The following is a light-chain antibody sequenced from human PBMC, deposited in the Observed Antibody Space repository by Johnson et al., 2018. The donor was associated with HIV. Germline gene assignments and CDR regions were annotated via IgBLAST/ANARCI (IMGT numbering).Light chain of an antibody. CDR2: DNN. CDR3: GTWDSSLSAGV. V-gene: IGLV1-51*01. Sequence: QYVGTQPPAGAAARGKKGKRVWFGSSSNIGNNYVSWYQQLPGTAPKLLIYDNNKRPSGIPDRFSGSKSGTSATLGITGLQTGDEADYYCGTWDSSLSAGVCGTGTKVTVL. CDR1: SSNIGNNY. J-gene: IGLJ1*01.